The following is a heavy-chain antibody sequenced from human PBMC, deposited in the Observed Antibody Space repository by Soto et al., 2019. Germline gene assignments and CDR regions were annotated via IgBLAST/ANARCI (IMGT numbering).Heavy chain of an antibody. CDR3: ARAKFHFESDVSSFTTHFDH. CDR2: IIPVLAIT. CDR1: GDTFSSYG. D-gene: IGHD1-1*01. V-gene: IGHV1-69*01. J-gene: IGHJ4*02. Sequence: QVQLVQSGAEVKKPGSSVKVSCSASGDTFSSYGISWVRQAPGQGLEWLGGIIPVLAITKYAQKFQGRITFTSDDSSCSTYMDLSSLSSEDTAVYYCARAKFHFESDVSSFTTHFDHWGQGTPVTVSS.